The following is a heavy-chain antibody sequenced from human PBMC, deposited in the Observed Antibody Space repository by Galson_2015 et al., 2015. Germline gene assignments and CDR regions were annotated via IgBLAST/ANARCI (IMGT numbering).Heavy chain of an antibody. CDR1: GDSVSSNSAS. Sequence: CAISGDSVSSNSASWHWVRQSPSRGLEWLGRTYYRSKWYSYYGASVKGRITISRDNSKNTLYLQMNSLRAEDTAIYYCAKGPGGNYLTTDYWGQGTLVTVSS. D-gene: IGHD1-7*01. CDR3: AKGPGGNYLTTDY. V-gene: IGHV6-1*01. CDR2: TYYRSKWYS. J-gene: IGHJ4*02.